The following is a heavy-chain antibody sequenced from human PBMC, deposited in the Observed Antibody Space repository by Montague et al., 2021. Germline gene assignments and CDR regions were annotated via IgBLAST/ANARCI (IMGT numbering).Heavy chain of an antibody. CDR1: GDSISSKYF. Sequence: SETLSLTCTVSGDSISSKYFWSWVRQPLGKGLEWIGEIYHGITSYSPSLKGRLTVSMDTSKNQFSLKLSSVTAADTAIYYCAVGSESAWELLHHWGQGILVTVPS. V-gene: IGHV4-4*02. CDR3: AVGSESAWELLHH. CDR2: IYHGIT. D-gene: IGHD1-26*01. J-gene: IGHJ5*02.